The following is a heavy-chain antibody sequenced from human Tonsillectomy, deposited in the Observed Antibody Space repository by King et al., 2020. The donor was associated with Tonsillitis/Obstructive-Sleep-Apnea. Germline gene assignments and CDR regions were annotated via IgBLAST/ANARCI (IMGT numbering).Heavy chain of an antibody. J-gene: IGHJ1*01. D-gene: IGHD1-7*01. Sequence: QLVQSGGGLVKPGGSLRLSCAASGFTFSSYSMNWVRQAPGKGLEWVSSITSTSSYIYYSDSVKGRFTISRDNAKNSLSLQMNSLRAEDTAVYYCARETITSRYFPHWGQGTLVTVSS. CDR1: GFTFSSYS. CDR3: ARETITSRYFPH. CDR2: ITSTSSYI. V-gene: IGHV3-21*01.